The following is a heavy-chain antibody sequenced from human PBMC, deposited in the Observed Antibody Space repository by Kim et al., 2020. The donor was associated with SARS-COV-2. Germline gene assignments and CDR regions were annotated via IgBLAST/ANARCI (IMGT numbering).Heavy chain of an antibody. Sequence: DSVKGRFTISRDNDKNSLYLQMNSLRAEDTALYYCAKDMAIAAGQGAFDIWGQGTMVTVSS. V-gene: IGHV3-9*01. J-gene: IGHJ3*02. CDR3: AKDMAIAAGQGAFDI. D-gene: IGHD6-13*01.